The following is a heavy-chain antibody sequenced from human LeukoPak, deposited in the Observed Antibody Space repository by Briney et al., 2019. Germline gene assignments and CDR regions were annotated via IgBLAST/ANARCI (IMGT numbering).Heavy chain of an antibody. CDR2: IIPIFGTA. CDR1: GGTFSSYA. Sequence: SVKVSCKASGGTFSSYAISWVRQAPGQGLEWMGGIIPIFGTANYAQKFQGRVTITADESTSTAYMELSSLRSEDTAVYYCASPFGVAPAAFYYYYGMDVWGQGTTVTVSS. V-gene: IGHV1-69*13. D-gene: IGHD2-2*01. J-gene: IGHJ6*02. CDR3: ASPFGVAPAAFYYYYGMDV.